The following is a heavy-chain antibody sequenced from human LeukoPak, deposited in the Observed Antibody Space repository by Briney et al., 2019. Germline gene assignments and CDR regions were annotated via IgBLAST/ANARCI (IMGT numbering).Heavy chain of an antibody. Sequence: PGGSLRLSCAASGFTFRSYGMVWVRQAPGKGLEWVALIWYDGSKKNYADSVKGRFTISKDNSKNTLYLQMNSLRAEDTAVYYCARGGDSSNWYPGYFDYWGQGALVTVSS. V-gene: IGHV3-33*01. D-gene: IGHD6-13*01. CDR2: IWYDGSKK. CDR1: GFTFRSYG. CDR3: ARGGDSSNWYPGYFDY. J-gene: IGHJ4*02.